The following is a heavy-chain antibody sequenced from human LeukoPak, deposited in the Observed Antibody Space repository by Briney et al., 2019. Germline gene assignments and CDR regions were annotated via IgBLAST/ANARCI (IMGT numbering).Heavy chain of an antibody. D-gene: IGHD1-26*01. Sequence: GGSLRLSCAASGFTFSDYYMSWIRQAPGKGLEWVSYISSSGSTIYYAGSVKGRFTISRDNAKNSLYLRMDTLRAEDTAVYYCARAPRFRLVGVPKGPFDPWGQGTLVTVSS. V-gene: IGHV3-11*01. CDR3: ARAPRFRLVGVPKGPFDP. J-gene: IGHJ5*02. CDR2: ISSSGSTI. CDR1: GFTFSDYY.